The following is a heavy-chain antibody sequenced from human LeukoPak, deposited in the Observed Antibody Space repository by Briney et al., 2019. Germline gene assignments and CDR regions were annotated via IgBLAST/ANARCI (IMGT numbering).Heavy chain of an antibody. CDR3: ARNPDYGDYEDAFDI. Sequence: ASVKVSCKASGYTFTSYGISWVRQAPGQGLEWMGWISAYNGNTNYAQKLQGRVTMTTDTSTSTAYMELRSLRSDDTAVYYCARNPDYGDYEDAFDIWGQGTMVTVSS. V-gene: IGHV1-18*01. CDR1: GYTFTSYG. J-gene: IGHJ3*02. D-gene: IGHD4-17*01. CDR2: ISAYNGNT.